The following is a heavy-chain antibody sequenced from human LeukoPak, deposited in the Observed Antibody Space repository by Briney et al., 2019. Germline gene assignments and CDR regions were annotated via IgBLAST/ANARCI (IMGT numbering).Heavy chain of an antibody. D-gene: IGHD1-26*01. Sequence: SETLSLTCTVSGGSISSSSYYWSWIRQPAGQGLEWIGRIYTSGSTNYNPSLKSRVTMSVDTSKNQFSLKLSSVTAADTAVYYCARDSRYSGSYYGYFDLWGRGTLVTVSS. V-gene: IGHV4-61*02. CDR3: ARDSRYSGSYYGYFDL. J-gene: IGHJ2*01. CDR1: GGSISSSSYY. CDR2: IYTSGST.